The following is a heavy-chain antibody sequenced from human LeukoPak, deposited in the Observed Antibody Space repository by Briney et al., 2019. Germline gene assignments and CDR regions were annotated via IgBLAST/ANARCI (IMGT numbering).Heavy chain of an antibody. CDR1: GFTFSSYG. D-gene: IGHD4-17*01. V-gene: IGHV3-30*18. Sequence: GGSLRLSCAASGFTFSSYGMHWVRQAPGKGLEWVAVLSYDGSNKYYADSVKGRFTISRDNSKNTLYLQMNSLRAEDTAVYYCAKDRSSGDQDFDYWGQGTLVTVSS. CDR3: AKDRSSGDQDFDY. J-gene: IGHJ4*02. CDR2: LSYDGSNK.